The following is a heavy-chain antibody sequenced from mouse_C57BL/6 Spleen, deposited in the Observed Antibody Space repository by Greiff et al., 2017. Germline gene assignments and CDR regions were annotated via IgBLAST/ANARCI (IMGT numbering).Heavy chain of an antibody. CDR2: ISSGGSYT. CDR3: ASRDYYGSMMAY. CDR1: GFTFSSYG. D-gene: IGHD1-1*01. V-gene: IGHV5-6*02. Sequence: EVNVVESGGDLVKPGGSLKLSCAASGFTFSSYGMSWVRQTPDKRLEWAATISSGGSYTYYPDSVKGRFTISSDNAKNTLYLQMSSLKSEDTARYYCASRDYYGSMMAYWGQGTLVTVSA. J-gene: IGHJ3*01.